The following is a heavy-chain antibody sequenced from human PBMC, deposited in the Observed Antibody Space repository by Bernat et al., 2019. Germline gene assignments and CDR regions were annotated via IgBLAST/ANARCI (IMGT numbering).Heavy chain of an antibody. V-gene: IGHV1-46*01. J-gene: IGHJ3*02. CDR3: ARRPISPDAFDI. CDR1: GYTFTSYY. Sequence: LVQSGAEVKKPGASVKVSCKASGYTFTSYYMHWVRQAPGQGLEWMGITNPSGGSTSYAQKFQGRVTMTRDTSTSTVYMELSSLRSEDTAVYYCARRPISPDAFDIWGQGTMVTVSS. CDR2: TNPSGGST.